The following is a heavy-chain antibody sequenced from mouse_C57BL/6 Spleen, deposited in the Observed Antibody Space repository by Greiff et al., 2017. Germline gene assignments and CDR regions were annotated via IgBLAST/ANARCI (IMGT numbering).Heavy chain of an antibody. J-gene: IGHJ4*01. Sequence: VQLQQSGAELMKPGASVKLSCKATGYTFTGYWIEWVKQWPGHGLEWIGEILPGSGSTYYNEKFKGKATFTADTSSNTAYMQLSSLTTEDAAIYYCARLYGIAMDYWGQGTSVTVSS. CDR3: ARLYGIAMDY. V-gene: IGHV1-9*01. CDR1: GYTFTGYW. D-gene: IGHD1-1*01. CDR2: ILPGSGST.